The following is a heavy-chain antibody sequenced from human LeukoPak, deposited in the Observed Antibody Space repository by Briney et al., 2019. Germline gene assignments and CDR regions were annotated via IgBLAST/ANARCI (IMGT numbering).Heavy chain of an antibody. Sequence: ASVKVSCKASGYTFTTYAIHWVRQAPGQRLEWMGWINAGNGNTKYSQKFQGRVTITRDTSASTAYMELSSLRSEDTAVYYCARVARFDWLSSLGYWGQGTLVTVSS. V-gene: IGHV1-3*01. CDR1: GYTFTTYA. J-gene: IGHJ4*02. CDR3: ARVARFDWLSSLGY. CDR2: INAGNGNT. D-gene: IGHD3-9*01.